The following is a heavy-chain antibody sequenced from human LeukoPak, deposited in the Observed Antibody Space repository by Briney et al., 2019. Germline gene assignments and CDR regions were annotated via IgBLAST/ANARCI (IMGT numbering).Heavy chain of an antibody. Sequence: SETLSLTCTVSGGSISSSSYYWVWVRQPPGKGLEWIGKIYYSGITYYNPSLKSRVTISVDTSKSHFSLKLSSVTAADTAVYYCARTYGSGIYGFDYWGQGTLVTVSS. CDR2: IYYSGIT. CDR1: GGSISSSSYY. V-gene: IGHV4-39*02. J-gene: IGHJ4*02. D-gene: IGHD3-10*01. CDR3: ARTYGSGIYGFDY.